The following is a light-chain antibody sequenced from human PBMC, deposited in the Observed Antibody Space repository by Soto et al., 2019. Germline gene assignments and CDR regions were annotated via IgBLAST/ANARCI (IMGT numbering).Light chain of an antibody. CDR2: RTS. V-gene: IGKV3-15*01. CDR3: QQYNNWPRAT. J-gene: IGKJ4*01. Sequence: IVITHSPSILSVSHRYRASLSCTASQSISSNLAWYQQKPGQAPRLLMFRTSSRATGFPARFSGSGSGTEFNLTISSLQSEDFGVYYCQQYNNWPRATFGGGTKVDIK. CDR1: QSISSN.